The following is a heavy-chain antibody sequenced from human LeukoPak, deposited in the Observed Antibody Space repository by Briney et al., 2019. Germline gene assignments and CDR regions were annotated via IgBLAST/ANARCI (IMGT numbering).Heavy chain of an antibody. J-gene: IGHJ5*02. CDR2: IYNSGST. V-gene: IGHV4-59*12. D-gene: IGHD3-10*01. CDR3: ARGLRGNTMVRGVSWFDP. CDR1: GGSISSYY. Sequence: KPSETLSLTCTVSGGSISSYYWSWIRQPPGKGLEWIGYIYNSGSTNYNPSLKSRVTISVDTSKNQFSLKLSSVTAADTAVYYCARGLRGNTMVRGVSWFDPWGQGTLVTVSS.